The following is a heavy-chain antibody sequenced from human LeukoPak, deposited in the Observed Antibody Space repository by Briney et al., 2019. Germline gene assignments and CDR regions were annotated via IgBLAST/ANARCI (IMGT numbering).Heavy chain of an antibody. J-gene: IGHJ4*02. CDR3: AMGYRSAYSWDS. D-gene: IGHD5-18*01. CDR1: GFTFSSYY. Sequence: GGSLRLSCAASGFTFSSYYMFWVRQAPGKGLAWVSTIKGDETSTKYADSVRGRFTVSRDNARNTLYLQPNSLRAEDTAIYYCAMGYRSAYSWDSWGQGTLVTVSS. V-gene: IGHV3-74*03. CDR2: IKGDETST.